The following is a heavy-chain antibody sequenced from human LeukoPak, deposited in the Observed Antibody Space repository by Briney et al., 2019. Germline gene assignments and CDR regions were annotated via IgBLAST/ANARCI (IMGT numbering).Heavy chain of an antibody. D-gene: IGHD3-9*01. J-gene: IGHJ5*02. CDR1: GGSISSGGYS. Sequence: SQTLSLTCAVSGGSISSGGYSWSWIRQPPGKGLEWIGYIYHSGSTYYNPSLKSRVTISVDRSKNQFSLKLSSVTAVDTAVYYCARDRYDILTGYHSNWFDPWGQGTLVTVSS. CDR3: ARDRYDILTGYHSNWFDP. CDR2: IYHSGST. V-gene: IGHV4-30-2*01.